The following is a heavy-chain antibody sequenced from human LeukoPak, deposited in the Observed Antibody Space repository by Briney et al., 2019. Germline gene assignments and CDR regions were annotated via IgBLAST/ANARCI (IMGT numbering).Heavy chain of an antibody. D-gene: IGHD2-8*01. CDR1: GDSISSSRHY. J-gene: IGHJ2*01. CDR2: IYSSGSA. V-gene: IGHV4-39*01. Sequence: PSETLSLTCTVSGDSISSSRHYWGWIRQPPGKGLEWLASIYSSGSAYYNPSLSSRVTISVDTSKTQFSLKLTSVTAEDTAVYYCARMVVLVMYPKLEFGYFDLWGRGTLVTVSS. CDR3: ARMVVLVMYPKLEFGYFDL.